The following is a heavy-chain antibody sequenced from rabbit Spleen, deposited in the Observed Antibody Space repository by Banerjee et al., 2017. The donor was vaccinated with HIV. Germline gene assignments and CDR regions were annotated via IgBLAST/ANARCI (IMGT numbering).Heavy chain of an antibody. CDR1: GFSFSSHYY. V-gene: IGHV1S40*01. J-gene: IGHJ6*01. D-gene: IGHD6-1*01. CDR2: INAITGKA. Sequence: QALEESGGDLVKPGASLTLTCTASGFSFSSHYYMYWVRQAPGKGLDWIACINAITGKAVYANWAKGRSTFSKTSSTTVTLQMTSLTAADTATYFCARDTASSFSSYGMDLWGPGTLVTVS. CDR3: ARDTASSFSSYGMDL.